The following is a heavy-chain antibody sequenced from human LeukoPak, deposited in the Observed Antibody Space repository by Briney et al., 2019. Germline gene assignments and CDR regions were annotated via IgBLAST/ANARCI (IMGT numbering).Heavy chain of an antibody. V-gene: IGHV1-2*02. Sequence: ASVKVSCKASGYTFTGYYMHWVRQAPGQGLEWMGWINPNSGGTNYAQKFQGRVTMTRDTSISTAYMELSRLRSDDTAVYYCARVQWELGDGIDYWGQGTLVTVSS. D-gene: IGHD1-26*01. CDR2: INPNSGGT. CDR1: GYTFTGYY. J-gene: IGHJ4*02. CDR3: ARVQWELGDGIDY.